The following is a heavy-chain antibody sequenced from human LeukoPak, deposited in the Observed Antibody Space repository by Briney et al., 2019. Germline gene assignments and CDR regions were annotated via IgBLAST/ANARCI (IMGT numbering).Heavy chain of an antibody. J-gene: IGHJ4*02. CDR3: ASGDGYLQPY. CDR2: IHYDGKI. Sequence: PGGPLRLSCAASGFSFSGKFMSWVRQAPGKGLEWVSIIHYDGKIRYAGSVGGRFTIYRDDSENTLFLQMNSLRVDDTAVYFCASGDGYLQPYWGQGTLVTVSS. CDR1: GFSFSGKF. D-gene: IGHD2-21*01. V-gene: IGHV3-53*01.